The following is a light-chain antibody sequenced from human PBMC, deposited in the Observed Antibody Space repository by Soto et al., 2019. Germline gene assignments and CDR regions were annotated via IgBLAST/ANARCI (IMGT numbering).Light chain of an antibody. Sequence: QSALTQPASVSGSPGQSITISCTGTSSDVGGYNYVSWYQQHPGKAPKLMIYDVNNRPSGVPDRFSGSKSGTSASLAITGLQAEDEADYYCQSYDSSLSGSGVFGTGTKVTVL. CDR2: DVN. V-gene: IGLV2-14*03. CDR1: SSDVGGYNY. J-gene: IGLJ1*01. CDR3: QSYDSSLSGSGV.